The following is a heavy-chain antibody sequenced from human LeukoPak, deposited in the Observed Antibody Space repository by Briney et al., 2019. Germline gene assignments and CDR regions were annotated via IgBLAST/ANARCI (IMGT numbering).Heavy chain of an antibody. Sequence: PGGSLRLSCAASGFTFSSYWMSWVRQAPGKGLEWVANIKQDESEKYYVDSVKGRFTISRDNAKNSLYLQMNSLRAEDTAVYYCARNPPPSMVRGVIILDYYGMDVWGKGTTVTVSS. J-gene: IGHJ6*04. V-gene: IGHV3-7*03. CDR1: GFTFSSYW. D-gene: IGHD3-10*01. CDR2: IKQDESEK. CDR3: ARNPPPSMVRGVIILDYYGMDV.